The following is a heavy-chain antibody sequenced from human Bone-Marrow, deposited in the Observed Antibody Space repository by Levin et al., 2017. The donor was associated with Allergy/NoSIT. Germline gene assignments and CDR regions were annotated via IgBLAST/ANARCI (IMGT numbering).Heavy chain of an antibody. CDR2: INPDSGET. CDR1: GYAFTGYN. V-gene: IGHV1-2*02. D-gene: IGHD5-12*01. J-gene: IGHJ4*02. CDR3: ARQFDSGYDSAYYDY. Sequence: ASVKVSCKTSGYAFTGYNLYWVRQAPGQGLEWMGWINPDSGETHYTREFDGRVTMTRDTSIRTAYMELDGLTSDDTAVYFCARQFDSGYDSAYYDYWGQGALVTVSS.